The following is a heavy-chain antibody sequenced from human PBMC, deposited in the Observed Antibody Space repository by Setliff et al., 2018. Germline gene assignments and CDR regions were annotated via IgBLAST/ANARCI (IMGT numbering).Heavy chain of an antibody. D-gene: IGHD3-10*01. CDR1: GGSFSGYY. J-gene: IGHJ4*02. V-gene: IGHV4-34*01. CDR2: INHSGST. CDR3: ARGYGSGGYYPY. Sequence: SETLSLTCAVYGGSFSGYYWSWIRQPPGKGLEWIGEINHSGSTNYNPSLKSRVTISVDTSKNQFSLKLSSVTAADTAVYYCARGYGSGGYYPYWGQGTLVTVSS.